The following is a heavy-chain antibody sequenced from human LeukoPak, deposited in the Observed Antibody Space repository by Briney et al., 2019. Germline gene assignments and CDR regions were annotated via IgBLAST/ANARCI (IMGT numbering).Heavy chain of an antibody. CDR1: GFTVSSNY. Sequence: GGSLKLSCAASGFTVSSNYMSWVRQAPGKGLEWVSVIYSGGSTYYADSVKGRFTISRDNSKNTLYLQMNSLRAEDTAVYYCTTDFLRYCSGGSCYPLDYWGQGTLVTVSS. CDR3: TTDFLRYCSGGSCYPLDY. D-gene: IGHD2-15*01. CDR2: IYSGGST. J-gene: IGHJ4*02. V-gene: IGHV3-53*01.